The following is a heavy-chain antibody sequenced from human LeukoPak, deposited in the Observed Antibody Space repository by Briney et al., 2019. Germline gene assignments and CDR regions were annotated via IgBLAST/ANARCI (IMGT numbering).Heavy chain of an antibody. V-gene: IGHV4-31*03. Sequence: PSQTLSLTCTVSGGSISSNDYYWCWIRQHPGKGLEWIGYIYYNGRTFYHPSLKTRVTISVDTSKNQFSLKLSSVTAADTAVYYCARAPKGMTTVRYYYYYYMDVWGKGTTVTVSS. CDR1: GGSISSNDYY. CDR3: ARAPKGMTTVRYYYYYYMDV. CDR2: IYYNGRT. J-gene: IGHJ6*03. D-gene: IGHD4-11*01.